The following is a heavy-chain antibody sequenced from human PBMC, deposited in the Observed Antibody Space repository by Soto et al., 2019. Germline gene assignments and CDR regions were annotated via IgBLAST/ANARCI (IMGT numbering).Heavy chain of an antibody. CDR3: ARDPPRIAAAGNQEEFAFDI. D-gene: IGHD6-13*01. CDR1: GYTFTSYY. CDR2: INPSGGST. V-gene: IGHV1-46*01. J-gene: IGHJ3*02. Sequence: ASVKVSCKASGYTFTSYYMHWVRQAPGQGLEWMGIINPSGGSTSYAQKFQGRVTMTRDTSTSTVYMELSSLRSEDTAVYYCARDPPRIAAAGNQEEFAFDIWGQGTMVTVSS.